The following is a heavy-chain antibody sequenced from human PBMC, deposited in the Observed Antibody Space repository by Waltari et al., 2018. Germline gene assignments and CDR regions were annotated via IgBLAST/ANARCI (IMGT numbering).Heavy chain of an antibody. CDR1: GFPFSDYY. D-gene: IGHD1-26*01. CDR2: SRNKANSYTT. V-gene: IGHV3-72*01. Sequence: EVQLVESGGGLVQPGGSLGLSCAVSGFPFSDYYIDWVRQAPGNGLEWVARSRNKANSYTTEYAASVKGRFTISRDDSKNSLNLQMNSLETDDTAVYFCARAFQYGGTSHFDDWGQGTLVTVSS. J-gene: IGHJ4*02. CDR3: ARAFQYGGTSHFDD.